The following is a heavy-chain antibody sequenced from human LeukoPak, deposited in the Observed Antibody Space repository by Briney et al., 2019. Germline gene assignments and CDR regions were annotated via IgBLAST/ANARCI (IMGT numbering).Heavy chain of an antibody. D-gene: IGHD3-10*01. V-gene: IGHV3-30-3*01. CDR3: ARQEFDGRWVGYFDC. CDR2: ISYDGSIK. Sequence: PGGSLTLSCAASAFTFSSYPMHWARQAPGKGLEWVAVISYDGSIKYYADSVKGPSTISRDNSKVTLYLQMDSLRADDTAVYYCARQEFDGRWVGYFDCWG. CDR1: AFTFSSYP. J-gene: IGHJ4*03.